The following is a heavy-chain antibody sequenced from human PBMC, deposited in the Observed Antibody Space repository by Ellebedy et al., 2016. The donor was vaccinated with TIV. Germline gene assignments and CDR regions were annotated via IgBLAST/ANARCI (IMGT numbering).Heavy chain of an antibody. CDR1: GFTVSRNY. Sequence: GESLKISCVASGFTVSRNYMTWVRLAPGKGLEWVAKTSQDGSEKYYLDSVKGRFTISRDNAKNSLSLQMNSLRAEDTAVYYCARANNFDYWGQGTLVTVSS. J-gene: IGHJ4*02. V-gene: IGHV3-7*03. CDR3: ARANNFDY. CDR2: TSQDGSEK.